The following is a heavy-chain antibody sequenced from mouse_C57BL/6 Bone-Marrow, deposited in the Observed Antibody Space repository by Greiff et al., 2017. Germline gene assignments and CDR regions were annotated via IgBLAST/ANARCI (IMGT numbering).Heavy chain of an antibody. D-gene: IGHD2-4*01. Sequence: QVQLKESGAELVKPGASVKISCKASGYAFSSYWLNWVKQRPGKGLEWIGQFYPGDGDTNYNGKFKGKATLTADKSSSTAYMQLSSLTSEDSAVYFCARSYDHDGPGFAYWGQGTLVTVSA. V-gene: IGHV1-80*01. CDR1: GYAFSSYW. CDR3: ARSYDHDGPGFAY. CDR2: FYPGDGDT. J-gene: IGHJ3*01.